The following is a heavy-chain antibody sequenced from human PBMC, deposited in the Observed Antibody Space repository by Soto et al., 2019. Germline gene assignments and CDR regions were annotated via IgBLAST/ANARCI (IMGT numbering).Heavy chain of an antibody. CDR1: GFTFGSYW. Sequence: PGGSLRLSCAASGFTFGSYWMSWVRQAPGKGLEWLATIKWDASEKKYVDSVKGRFTMSRDNSKNTLYVQMNSLRAEDTAVYFCAKDIDSSYFDYWGQGSLVTVSS. J-gene: IGHJ4*02. CDR2: IKWDASEK. CDR3: AKDIDSSYFDY. V-gene: IGHV3-7*03. D-gene: IGHD6-19*01.